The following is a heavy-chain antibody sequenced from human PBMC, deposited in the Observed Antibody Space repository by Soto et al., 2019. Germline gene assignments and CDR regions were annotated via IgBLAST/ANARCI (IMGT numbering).Heavy chain of an antibody. CDR2: IYYSGST. V-gene: IGHV4-31*03. CDR3: ARDPFGSSSPFYYYYGMDV. CDR1: VGSISSGGYY. D-gene: IGHD6-6*01. J-gene: IGHJ6*02. Sequence: PSETLSLTCTVSVGSISSGGYYWSWIRQHPGKGLEWIGYIYYSGSTYYNPSLKSRVTISVDTSKNQFSLKLSSVTAADTAVYYCARDPFGSSSPFYYYYGMDVWGQGTTVTVSS.